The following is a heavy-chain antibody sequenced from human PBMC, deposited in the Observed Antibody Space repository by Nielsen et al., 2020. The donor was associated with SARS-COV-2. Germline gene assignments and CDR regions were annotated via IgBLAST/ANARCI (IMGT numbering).Heavy chain of an antibody. Sequence: GESLKISCAASGFTFSSYAMHWVRQAPGKGLEWVAVISYDGSNKYYADSVKGRFTISRDNSKNTLYLQMNSLRAEDTAVYYCASPKEGYDSSGYWYYWGQGTLVTVSS. CDR2: ISYDGSNK. D-gene: IGHD3-22*01. V-gene: IGHV3-30-3*01. J-gene: IGHJ4*02. CDR3: ASPKEGYDSSGYWYY. CDR1: GFTFSSYA.